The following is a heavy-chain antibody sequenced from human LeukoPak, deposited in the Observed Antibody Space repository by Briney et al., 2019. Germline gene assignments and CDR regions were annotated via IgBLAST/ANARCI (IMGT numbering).Heavy chain of an antibody. Sequence: GGSLRLSCAASGFSFSSYEMHGVRQAPGKGLEWVSDISSSGSTTYYADSVRGRFTTSRDNAKNLLYLQMHSLRAEDTAIYYCSLLAVASPQDYWGQGTLVTVSS. D-gene: IGHD6-19*01. V-gene: IGHV3-48*03. CDR2: ISSSGSTT. CDR1: GFSFSSYE. J-gene: IGHJ4*02. CDR3: SLLAVASPQDY.